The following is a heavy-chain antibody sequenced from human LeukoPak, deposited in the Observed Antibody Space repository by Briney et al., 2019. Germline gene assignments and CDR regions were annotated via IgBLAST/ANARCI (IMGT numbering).Heavy chain of an antibody. CDR1: GDSINKYY. V-gene: IGHV4-59*01. CDR2: IFYSGST. D-gene: IGHD2-21*01. Sequence: PSETLSLTCTVSGDSINKYYWSWIRQPPGKGLEWIGYIFYSGSTNFNPSLKSRVTISVDTSKNQFSLKVRSVTAADTAVYYCAKGEGDYWGQGTLVTVSS. J-gene: IGHJ4*02. CDR3: AKGEGDY.